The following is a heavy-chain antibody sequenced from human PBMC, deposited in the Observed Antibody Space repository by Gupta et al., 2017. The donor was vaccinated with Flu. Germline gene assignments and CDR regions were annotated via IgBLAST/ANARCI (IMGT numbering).Heavy chain of an antibody. CDR2: ISMSSGYI. CDR1: FTFGTAT. J-gene: IGHJ3*02. CDR3: ARVGPYDAFDI. D-gene: IGHD1-26*01. Sequence: FTFGTATMHWVRQAPGKGLEWVSSISMSSGYIYYTDSVKGRFTISRDNAKQSLYLQMNSLRAEDTALYYCARVGPYDAFDIWGQGTMVTVSS. V-gene: IGHV3-21*01.